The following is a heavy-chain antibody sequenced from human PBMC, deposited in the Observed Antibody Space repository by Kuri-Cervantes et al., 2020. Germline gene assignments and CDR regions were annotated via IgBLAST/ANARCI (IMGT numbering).Heavy chain of an antibody. CDR3: AKDHYYDSSGYKADAFDI. CDR2: ISWNSGSI. J-gene: IGHJ3*02. CDR1: GFTFDDYA. D-gene: IGHD3-22*01. Sequence: GGSLRLSCAASGFTFDDYAMHWVRQAPGKGLEWVSGISWNSGSIGYADSVKGRFTISRDNAKNSLYLQMNSLRAEDTALYYCAKDHYYDSSGYKADAFDIWGQGIMVTVSS. V-gene: IGHV3-9*01.